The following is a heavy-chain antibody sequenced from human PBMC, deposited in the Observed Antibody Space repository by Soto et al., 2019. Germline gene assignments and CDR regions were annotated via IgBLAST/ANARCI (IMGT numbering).Heavy chain of an antibody. V-gene: IGHV3-21*01. CDR1: GFTFSSYS. J-gene: IGHJ4*02. D-gene: IGHD6-19*01. Sequence: GGSLRLSCAASGFTFSSYSMNWFRQAPGEGLEWVSSISSSSSYIYYADSVKGRFTISRDNAKNSLYLQLNSLRAEDTAVYYCARNQGRYSSGWYLGYWGQGTLVTVSS. CDR3: ARNQGRYSSGWYLGY. CDR2: ISSSSSYI.